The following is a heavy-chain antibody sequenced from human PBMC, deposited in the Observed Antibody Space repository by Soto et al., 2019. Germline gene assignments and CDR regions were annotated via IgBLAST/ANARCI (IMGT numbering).Heavy chain of an antibody. V-gene: IGHV3-48*01. CDR2: ISTSSSTI. CDR3: ARDPPSSTSWQTFSYFYYGMDV. CDR1: GFTFSDYS. J-gene: IGHJ6*02. Sequence: GGSLRLSCAASGFTFSDYSMNWVRQAPGKGLEWLSYISTSSSTIYYADSVKGRFTISRDNAKNSLYLQMNSLRAEDTAMYYCARDPPSSTSWQTFSYFYYGMDVWGQGTTVTV. D-gene: IGHD6-13*01.